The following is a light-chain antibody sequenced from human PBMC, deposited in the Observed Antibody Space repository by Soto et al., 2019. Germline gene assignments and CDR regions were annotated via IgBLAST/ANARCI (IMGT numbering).Light chain of an antibody. CDR3: QAWDSSSTYV. CDR1: RLGDKF. Sequence: SYELTQPPSVSVSPGQTAFITCSGDRLGDKFAHWYQQRPGQSPVLVIYQDNKRPSGIPERFSGSNSGDTATLTISGTQAMDEADYYCQAWDSSSTYVFGTGTKLNVL. J-gene: IGLJ1*01. V-gene: IGLV3-1*01. CDR2: QDN.